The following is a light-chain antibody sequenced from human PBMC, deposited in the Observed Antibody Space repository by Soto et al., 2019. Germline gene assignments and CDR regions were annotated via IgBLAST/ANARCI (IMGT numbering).Light chain of an antibody. V-gene: IGKV3D-15*01. J-gene: IGKJ4*01. CDR3: QQYNNWPLT. CDR2: DAS. CDR1: QSVSSR. Sequence: EIVMTQSPATLSVSPGERATLSCRASQSVSSRLAWYQQNPGQPPMLLIYDASTGATGIPPRVSGTGSGTEFTLTISSLQSEDFAVYYCQQYNNWPLTFGGGTKVEIK.